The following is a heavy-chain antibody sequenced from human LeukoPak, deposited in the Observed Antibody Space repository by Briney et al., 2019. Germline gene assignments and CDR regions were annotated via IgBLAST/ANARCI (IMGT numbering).Heavy chain of an antibody. CDR3: ARARKMTTVVTRGYNWFDP. Sequence: GASVKVSCRASGYAFTNYGISWVRQAPGQGLEWMGWISAYNGNTNYAQKLQGRVTMTTDTSTSTAYMELRSLRSDDTAVYYCARARKMTTVVTRGYNWFDPWGQGTLVTVSS. V-gene: IGHV1-18*01. CDR1: GYAFTNYG. CDR2: ISAYNGNT. J-gene: IGHJ5*02. D-gene: IGHD4-23*01.